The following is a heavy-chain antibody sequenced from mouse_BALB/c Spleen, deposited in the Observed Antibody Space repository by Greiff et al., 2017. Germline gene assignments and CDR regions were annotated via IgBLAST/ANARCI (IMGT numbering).Heavy chain of an antibody. CDR2: ISTYYGDA. V-gene: IGHV1S137*01. D-gene: IGHD1-1*01. J-gene: IGHJ2*01. Sequence: QVQLKQSGAELVRPGVSVKISCKGSGYTFTDYAMHWVKQSHAKSLEWIGVISTYYGDASYNQKFKGKATMTVDKSSSTAYMELARLTSEDSAIYYCAIYGTQYYFDYWGQGTTLTVSS. CDR3: AIYGTQYYFDY. CDR1: GYTFTDYA.